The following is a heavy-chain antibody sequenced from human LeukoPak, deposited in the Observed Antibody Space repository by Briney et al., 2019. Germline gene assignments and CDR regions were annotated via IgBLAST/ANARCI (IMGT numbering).Heavy chain of an antibody. Sequence: GGSLRLSCAASGFTFSRYAFHWVRQAPSKGLEWVAVISNDGNNKYHADSVKGRFTISRDNAKNSLYLQMNSLRDEDTAVYFCARSVTTKFDYWGQGTLVTVSS. V-gene: IGHV3-30-3*01. CDR2: ISNDGNNK. J-gene: IGHJ4*02. CDR1: GFTFSRYA. D-gene: IGHD4-17*01. CDR3: ARSVTTKFDY.